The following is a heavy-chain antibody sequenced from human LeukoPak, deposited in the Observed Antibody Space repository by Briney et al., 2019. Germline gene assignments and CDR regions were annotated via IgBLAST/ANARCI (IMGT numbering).Heavy chain of an antibody. V-gene: IGHV3-23*01. CDR2: ISGSGGST. Sequence: GGSLRLSCAASGFTFSSYAMSWVRQAPGKGLEWVSAISGSGGSTYYADSVKGRFTISRDNSKNTLYLQMNSLRAEDTAVYYCAKGTYGSGTYGAHDYWGQGTLVTVSS. D-gene: IGHD3-10*01. J-gene: IGHJ4*02. CDR3: AKGTYGSGTYGAHDY. CDR1: GFTFSSYA.